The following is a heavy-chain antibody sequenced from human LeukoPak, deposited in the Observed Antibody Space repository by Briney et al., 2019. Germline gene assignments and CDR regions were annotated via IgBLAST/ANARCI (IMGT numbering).Heavy chain of an antibody. CDR2: IKQDGSEK. J-gene: IGHJ3*02. V-gene: IGHV3-7*03. CDR3: AKGDLRFLEWLPTDAFDI. CDR1: GFTFSSYW. D-gene: IGHD3-3*01. Sequence: PGGSLRLSCAASGFTFSSYWMSWVRQAPGKGLEWAANIKQDGSEKYYVDSVKGRFTISRDNSKNTLYLQMNSLRAEDMALYYCAKGDLRFLEWLPTDAFDIWGQGTMVTVSS.